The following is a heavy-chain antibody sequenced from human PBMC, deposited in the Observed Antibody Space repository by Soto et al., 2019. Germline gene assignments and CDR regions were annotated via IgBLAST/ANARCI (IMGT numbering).Heavy chain of an antibody. J-gene: IGHJ4*02. D-gene: IGHD3-22*01. CDR2: ISAYNGNT. CDR1: GYTFTSYG. V-gene: IGHV1-18*01. Sequence: QVQLVQSGAEVKNPGASVKVSCKASGYTFTSYGISWVRQAPGQGPEWLGWISAYNGNTNYAQKLQGRVTMTTDTSTSTASMELRSLRSDDTAVYSCARTDSSGYYYAFDYWGQGTLVTVSS. CDR3: ARTDSSGYYYAFDY.